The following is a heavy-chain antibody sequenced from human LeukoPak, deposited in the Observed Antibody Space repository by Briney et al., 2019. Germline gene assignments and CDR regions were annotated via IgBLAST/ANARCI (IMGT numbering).Heavy chain of an antibody. CDR1: GGSFSGYY. Sequence: KPSETLSLTCAVYGGSFSGYYWSWIRQPPGKGLEWIGEINHSGSTNYNPSLKSRVTISVDTSKNQFSLKLSSVTAADTAVYYCARLRRWYYFDYWGQGTLVTVSS. J-gene: IGHJ4*02. CDR3: ARLRRWYYFDY. V-gene: IGHV4-34*01. CDR2: INHSGST. D-gene: IGHD5-24*01.